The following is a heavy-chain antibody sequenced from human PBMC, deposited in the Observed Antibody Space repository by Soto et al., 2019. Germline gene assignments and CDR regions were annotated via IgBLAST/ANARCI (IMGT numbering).Heavy chain of an antibody. CDR3: ARKSLSNFNWFDP. V-gene: IGHV1-18*01. Sequence: GASVKVSCKASGYTFTRYGISWVRQAPGQGLEWMGWISGYNGDTNYAQRFQGRVTMTIDTSTSTAYMELRSLTSDDTAVYYCARKSLSNFNWFDPWGQGTLVTVS. CDR1: GYTFTRYG. D-gene: IGHD4-4*01. J-gene: IGHJ5*02. CDR2: ISGYNGDT.